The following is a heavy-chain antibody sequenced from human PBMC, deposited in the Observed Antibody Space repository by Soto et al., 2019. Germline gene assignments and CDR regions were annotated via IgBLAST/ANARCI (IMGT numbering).Heavy chain of an antibody. J-gene: IGHJ4*02. Sequence: ASVKVSCKASGYTFTIYDINWVLQATGQGLEWMGWMNPSSGNTGYAQKFQGRVTMTRNTSISTAYMELSSLRSEDTAVYYCARAHDYYGSGSYYADDYWGQGTLVTVSS. V-gene: IGHV1-8*01. CDR2: MNPSSGNT. CDR3: ARAHDYYGSGSYYADDY. D-gene: IGHD3-10*01. CDR1: GYTFTIYD.